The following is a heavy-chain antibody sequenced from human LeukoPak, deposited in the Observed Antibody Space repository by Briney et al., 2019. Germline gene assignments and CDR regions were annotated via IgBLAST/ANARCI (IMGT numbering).Heavy chain of an antibody. D-gene: IGHD4-17*01. CDR2: ISGSGGST. CDR1: GFTFSSYA. J-gene: IGHJ4*02. Sequence: GGSLRLSCAASGFTFSSYAMSWLRQAPGEGLEWVSAISGSGGSTYYADSVKGRFTISRDNSKNTLYLQMNSLRAEDTAVYYCAKGDLLQYYGLTFDYWGQGTLVTVSS. V-gene: IGHV3-23*01. CDR3: AKGDLLQYYGLTFDY.